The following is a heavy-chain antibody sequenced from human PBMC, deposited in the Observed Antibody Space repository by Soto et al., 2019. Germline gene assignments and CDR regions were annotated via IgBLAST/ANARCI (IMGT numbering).Heavy chain of an antibody. CDR1: GGSISSSSYY. Sequence: PSETLSLTCTVSGGSISSSSYYWGWIRQPPGKGLEWIGSIYYSGSTYYNPSLKSRVTISVDTSKNQFSLKLSSVTAADTAVYYCARLEQQLEIYYYYYYGMDVWGQGTTVTV. CDR3: ARLEQQLEIYYYYYYGMDV. D-gene: IGHD6-13*01. CDR2: IYYSGST. J-gene: IGHJ6*02. V-gene: IGHV4-39*01.